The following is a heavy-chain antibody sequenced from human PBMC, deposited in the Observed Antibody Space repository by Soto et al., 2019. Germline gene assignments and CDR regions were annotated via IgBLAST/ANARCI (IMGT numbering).Heavy chain of an antibody. J-gene: IGHJ4*02. CDR3: ARHMIRGVLTTNFDY. D-gene: IGHD3-10*01. V-gene: IGHV5-51*01. Sequence: GESLKISCKTSGYSFTSYWIGWVRQMPGKGLEWMGIIYPGDSDTRYSPSFKGQVTISADRSISTAYLQWGSLKASDTAMYYCARHMIRGVLTTNFDYWGQGPLVTVSS. CDR1: GYSFTSYW. CDR2: IYPGDSDT.